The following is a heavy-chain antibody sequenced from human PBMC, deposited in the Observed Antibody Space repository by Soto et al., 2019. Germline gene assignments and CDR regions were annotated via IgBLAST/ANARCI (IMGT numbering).Heavy chain of an antibody. CDR2: IIPIFGTA. D-gene: IGHD3-3*01. CDR3: ARVTKYYDFWSGYYTPPDYYGMDV. V-gene: IGHV1-69*01. Sequence: GLEWMGGIIPIFGTANYAQKFQGRVTITADESTSTAYMELSSLRSEDTAVYYCARVTKYYDFWSGYYTPPDYYGMDVWGKGTTVTDSS. J-gene: IGHJ6*04.